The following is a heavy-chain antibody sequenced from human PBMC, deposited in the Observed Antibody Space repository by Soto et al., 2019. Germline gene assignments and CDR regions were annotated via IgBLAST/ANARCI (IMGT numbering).Heavy chain of an antibody. D-gene: IGHD2-2*02. Sequence: ASVEVSCNASGCTFSGYYIHWLRQAPGQGLEWMGWINPNSGGTNYAQKFQGRVTVTRDTHTSTAYMELSRLTSDDTAVYYCARSLTEGYCTITGCYTRPLYGMDVWGQGTTVTVSS. CDR2: INPNSGGT. CDR1: GCTFSGYY. J-gene: IGHJ6*02. V-gene: IGHV1-2*02. CDR3: ARSLTEGYCTITGCYTRPLYGMDV.